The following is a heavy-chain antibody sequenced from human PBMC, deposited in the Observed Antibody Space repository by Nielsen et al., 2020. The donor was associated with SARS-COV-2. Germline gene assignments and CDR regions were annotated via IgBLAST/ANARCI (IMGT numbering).Heavy chain of an antibody. D-gene: IGHD1-1*01. J-gene: IGHJ4*02. V-gene: IGHV3-23*01. Sequence: GGSLRLSCAASGFTFSNPWMNWVRQAPGKGLEWVSSIGTSGGNSYYSDSVKGRFTISRDISKNTLFLQMNSLRAEDTALYYCTTRTFYLDYWGQGTLVTVSS. CDR3: TTRTFYLDY. CDR2: IGTSGGNS. CDR1: GFTFSNPW.